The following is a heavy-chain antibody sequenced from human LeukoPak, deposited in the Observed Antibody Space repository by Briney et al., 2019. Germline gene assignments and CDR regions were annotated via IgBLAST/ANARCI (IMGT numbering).Heavy chain of an antibody. CDR2: ISSSSSTI. CDR3: ARDRTAMVTPYFDY. Sequence: GGSLRLSCAASGFTFSSYSMNWVRQAPGKGLEWVSYISSSSSTIYYADSVKGRFTISRDNAKNSLYLQMNSLRAEDTAVYYCARDRTAMVTPYFDYWGKGTLVTVSS. D-gene: IGHD5-18*01. J-gene: IGHJ4*02. V-gene: IGHV3-48*01. CDR1: GFTFSSYS.